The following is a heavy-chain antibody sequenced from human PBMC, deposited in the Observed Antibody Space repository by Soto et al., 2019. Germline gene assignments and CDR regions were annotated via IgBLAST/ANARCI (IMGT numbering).Heavy chain of an antibody. CDR1: GFIFSSYA. D-gene: IGHD3-22*01. V-gene: IGHV3-23*01. Sequence: LRLSCAASGFIFSSYAMSLVRQAPGKGLEWVSTVGATAYNTYHADSVKGRFIISRDNSESTLYLQMNSLRADDTAVYYCAKNSYDSGRAAFDIWGQGTMVTVSS. CDR2: VGATAYNT. CDR3: AKNSYDSGRAAFDI. J-gene: IGHJ3*02.